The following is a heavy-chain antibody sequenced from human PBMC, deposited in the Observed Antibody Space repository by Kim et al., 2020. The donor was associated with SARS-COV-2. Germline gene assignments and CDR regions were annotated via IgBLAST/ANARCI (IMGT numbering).Heavy chain of an antibody. Sequence: SETLSLTCTVSGGSISSSSYYWGWIRQPPGKGLEWIGSIYYSGSTYYNPSLKSRVTISVDTSKNQFSLKLSSVTAADTAVYYCAGYCSSTSCYKRFDPWGQGTLVTVSS. D-gene: IGHD2-2*02. CDR3: AGYCSSTSCYKRFDP. CDR2: IYYSGST. V-gene: IGHV4-39*01. CDR1: GGSISSSSYY. J-gene: IGHJ5*02.